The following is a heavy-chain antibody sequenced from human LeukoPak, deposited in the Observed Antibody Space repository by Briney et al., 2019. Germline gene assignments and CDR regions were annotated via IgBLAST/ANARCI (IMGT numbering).Heavy chain of an antibody. Sequence: SETLSLTCTVSGYSISSGYYWGWIRQPPGKGLEWIGYIYYSGTTNYNPSLKSRVTISVDTSKNQFSLKLSSVTAADTAVYYCAREVGYCSSTSCYAVDYWGQGTLVTVSS. CDR3: AREVGYCSSTSCYAVDY. J-gene: IGHJ4*02. CDR2: IYYSGTT. CDR1: GYSISSGYY. D-gene: IGHD2-2*01. V-gene: IGHV4-38-2*02.